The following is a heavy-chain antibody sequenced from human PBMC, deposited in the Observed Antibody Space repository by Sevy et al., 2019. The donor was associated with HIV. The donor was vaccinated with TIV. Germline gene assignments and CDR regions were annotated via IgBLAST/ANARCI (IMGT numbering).Heavy chain of an antibody. Sequence: GGSLRLSCAASGFTFSDHYMEWVRQAPGKGLEWVGRSRNKADSYTKEYAASVKGRFTISRDDSKNSLYLQMNSLKTEDTAVYYCTTHAGLVAASRVFDYWGQGTLVTASS. CDR2: SRNKADSYTK. V-gene: IGHV3-72*01. D-gene: IGHD2-15*01. CDR1: GFTFSDHY. CDR3: TTHAGLVAASRVFDY. J-gene: IGHJ4*02.